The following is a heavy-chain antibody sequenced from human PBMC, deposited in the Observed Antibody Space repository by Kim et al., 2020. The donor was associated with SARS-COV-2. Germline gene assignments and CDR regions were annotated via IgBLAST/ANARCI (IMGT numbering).Heavy chain of an antibody. CDR1: GGSFSGYY. V-gene: IGHV4-34*01. Sequence: SETLSLTCAVYGGSFSGYYWSWIRQPPGKGLEWIGEINHSGSTNYNPSLKSRVTISVDTSKNQFSLQLSSVTAADTAVYYCARGGGYSYGAMDYWGQGTL. J-gene: IGHJ4*02. CDR2: INHSGST. D-gene: IGHD5-18*01. CDR3: ARGGGYSYGAMDY.